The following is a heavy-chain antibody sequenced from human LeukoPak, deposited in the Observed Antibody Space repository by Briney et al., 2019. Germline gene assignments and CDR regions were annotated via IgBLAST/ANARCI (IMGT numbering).Heavy chain of an antibody. CDR2: ISGSGDST. CDR3: AKCFVLRFLEWPMGV. CDR1: GFTFSSYA. V-gene: IGHV3-23*01. D-gene: IGHD3-3*01. J-gene: IGHJ6*02. Sequence: GGSLRLSCAASGFTFSSYAMSWVRQAPGKGLEWVSAISGSGDSTYYADSVKGRFTISRDNSKDTLYLLMNSLRAEDTAVYYCAKCFVLRFLEWPMGVWGQGTTVTVSS.